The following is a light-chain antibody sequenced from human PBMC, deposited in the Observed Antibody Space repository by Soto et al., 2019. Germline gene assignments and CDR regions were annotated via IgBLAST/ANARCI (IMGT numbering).Light chain of an antibody. V-gene: IGKV3D-15*01. CDR1: QSISNN. CDR3: QQYNNWPPKHT. Sequence: EIVMTQSPATLSVSPGERVTLSCRASQSISNNLAWYQHKPGRAPRVLIYDASTQATGIPVRFSGSGSGTEFTLTISSLQSDDFAVYYCQQYNNWPPKHTFGQGTKLEIK. J-gene: IGKJ2*01. CDR2: DAS.